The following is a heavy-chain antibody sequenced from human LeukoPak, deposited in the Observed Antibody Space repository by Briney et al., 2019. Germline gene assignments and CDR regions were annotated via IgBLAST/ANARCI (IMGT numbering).Heavy chain of an antibody. CDR1: GFTFSSYA. D-gene: IGHD4-17*01. CDR2: IGGNGGNI. Sequence: GGSLRLSCAASGFTFSSYAMSWVRQAPGKGLEWVSSIGGNGGNIQYADSVRGRFAISRDNSKNTLYLQMNSLRAEDTALYYCAKDPNGDFIGTFDIWSQGTMVTVSS. J-gene: IGHJ3*02. CDR3: AKDPNGDFIGTFDI. V-gene: IGHV3-23*01.